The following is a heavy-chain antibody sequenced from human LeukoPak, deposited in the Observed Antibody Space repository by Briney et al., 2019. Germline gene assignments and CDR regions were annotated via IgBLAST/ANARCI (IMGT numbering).Heavy chain of an antibody. D-gene: IGHD6-13*01. J-gene: IGHJ4*02. CDR3: AREGAAGTLDY. Sequence: ASVKVSCKASGYTFTSYYMHWVRQAPGQGLEWMGIINPSGGSTSYAQKFQGRVTMTRGTSASTAYMELSSLRSEDTAVYYCAREGAAGTLDYWGQGTLVTVSS. CDR2: INPSGGST. V-gene: IGHV1-46*01. CDR1: GYTFTSYY.